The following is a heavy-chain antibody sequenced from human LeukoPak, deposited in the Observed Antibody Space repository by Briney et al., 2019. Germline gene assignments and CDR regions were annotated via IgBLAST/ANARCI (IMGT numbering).Heavy chain of an antibody. Sequence: SETLSLTCTVSGDSISTYYWSWIRQPPGKGLEWIGYIYGSGGTNYNPSLESRVTISGDTSKNQLSLKLSSVTAADTALYYCARDRGGAIDYWGQGSLVTVSS. CDR1: GDSISTYY. V-gene: IGHV4-59*01. CDR3: ARDRGGAIDY. D-gene: IGHD1-26*01. CDR2: IYGSGGT. J-gene: IGHJ4*02.